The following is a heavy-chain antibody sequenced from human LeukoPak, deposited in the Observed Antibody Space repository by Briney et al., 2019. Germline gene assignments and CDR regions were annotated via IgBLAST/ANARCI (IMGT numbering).Heavy chain of an antibody. J-gene: IGHJ5*02. CDR1: AYTFSSYL. CDR2: IDPSGGST. D-gene: IGHD3-10*01. Sequence: GASVTVSCKASAYTFSSYLIHWVRQAPGQGLEWMGIIDPSGGSTAYAQKFQGRVTMTRDTSTSTVYMELSSLRSEDTAVYYCARDLGLRGVTNWFDPWGQGTLVTVSS. CDR3: ARDLGLRGVTNWFDP. V-gene: IGHV1-46*01.